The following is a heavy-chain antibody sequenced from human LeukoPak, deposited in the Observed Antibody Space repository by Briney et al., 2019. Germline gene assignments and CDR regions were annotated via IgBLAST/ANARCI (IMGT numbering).Heavy chain of an antibody. J-gene: IGHJ4*02. CDR1: GGSISSYY. CDR2: IYYSGST. V-gene: IGHV4-59*01. Sequence: SETLSLTCTVSGGSISSYYWSWIRQPPGKGLEWIGYIYYSGSTNYNPSLKSRVTISVDTSKNQFSLKLSSVTAADTAVYYCARTVLSLWSTNGGYFDYWGQGTLVTVSS. CDR3: ARTVLSLWSTNGGYFDY. D-gene: IGHD5/OR15-5a*01.